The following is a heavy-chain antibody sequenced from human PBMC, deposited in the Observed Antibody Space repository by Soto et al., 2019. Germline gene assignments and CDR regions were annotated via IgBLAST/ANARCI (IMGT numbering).Heavy chain of an antibody. CDR3: AREPSCYGMEV. Sequence: ASVKVSCKASGYTFTSYAMHWVRQAPGQRLEWMGWINAGNGNTKYSQKFQARVTITTYTSASTAYMELCSLRSEDTAVYYLAREPSCYGMEVWCQGTTGNVCS. D-gene: IGHD1-26*01. J-gene: IGHJ6*02. CDR2: INAGNGNT. CDR1: GYTFTSYA. V-gene: IGHV1-3*01.